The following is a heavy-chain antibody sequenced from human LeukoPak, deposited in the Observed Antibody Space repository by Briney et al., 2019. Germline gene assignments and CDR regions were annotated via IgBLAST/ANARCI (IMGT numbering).Heavy chain of an antibody. V-gene: IGHV4-39*01. CDR1: GGSISSSSYY. D-gene: IGHD3-22*01. J-gene: IGHJ3*02. CDR3: ARTYYDSSDIYAFDI. CDR2: THYSGNT. Sequence: SETLSLTCTVSGGSISSSSYYWGWIRQPPGKGLEWIGSTHYSGNTYYNPSLKSRVTISVDTSKNQFSLKLSSVTAADTAVYYCARTYYDSSDIYAFDIWGQGTMVTVSS.